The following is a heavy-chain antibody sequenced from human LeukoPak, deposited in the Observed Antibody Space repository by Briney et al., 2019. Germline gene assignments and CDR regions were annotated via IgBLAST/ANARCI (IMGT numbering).Heavy chain of an antibody. Sequence: QAGGSLRLSCAASGFTFSSYAMSWVRQAPGKGLEWVSAISGSGGSTYYADSVKGRFTISRDNSKNTLYLQMNSLRAEDTAVYYCAKDREGYSSSWSLIVANAFDIWGQGTMVTVSS. CDR3: AKDREGYSSSWSLIVANAFDI. CDR2: ISGSGGST. J-gene: IGHJ3*02. V-gene: IGHV3-23*01. D-gene: IGHD6-13*01. CDR1: GFTFSSYA.